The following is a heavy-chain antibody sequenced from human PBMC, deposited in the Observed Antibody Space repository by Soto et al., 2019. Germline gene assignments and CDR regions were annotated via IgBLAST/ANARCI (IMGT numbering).Heavy chain of an antibody. J-gene: IGHJ4*02. V-gene: IGHV3-23*01. Sequence: HPGGSLRLSCAASGFTFSNYGMSWVRQAPGKGLEWVSTINTPGGTFYADSVKGRFTISRDNSKNTQFLQMNSLRAEDTAVYFCAKRAYTSSWTQYYFDYWGQGILVTVSS. CDR2: INTPGGT. CDR1: GFTFSNYG. CDR3: AKRAYTSSWTQYYFDY. D-gene: IGHD6-6*01.